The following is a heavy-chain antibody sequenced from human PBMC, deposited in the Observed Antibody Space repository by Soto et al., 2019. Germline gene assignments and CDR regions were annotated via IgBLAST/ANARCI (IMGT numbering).Heavy chain of an antibody. Sequence: QVQLVQSGAEVKKPGSSVKVSCKGSGGTFSSYAISWVRQAPGQGLEWMGGIIPIFGTANYAQKFQGRVTITADESTSTAYTELSSLRSEDTAVYYCAQSGTGEYFQHWGQGTLVTVSS. V-gene: IGHV1-69*01. CDR3: AQSGTGEYFQH. CDR2: IIPIFGTA. J-gene: IGHJ1*01. D-gene: IGHD1-26*01. CDR1: GGTFSSYA.